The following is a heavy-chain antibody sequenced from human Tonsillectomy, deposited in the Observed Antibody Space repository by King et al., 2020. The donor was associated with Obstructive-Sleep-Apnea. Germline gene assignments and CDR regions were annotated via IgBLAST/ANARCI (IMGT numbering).Heavy chain of an antibody. D-gene: IGHD3-3*01. CDR1: GFTFSSYA. CDR3: ARDPYEFWSGGLYYQYYDMDV. V-gene: IGHV3-30*01. Sequence: VQLVESGGGVVQPGRSLRLSCEASGFTFSSYALHWVRQAPGKGLEWVAVLSYDGRYDYYADAVKGRLNISKDNTKNTLYLQMNGLRPEDAAVYYCARDPYEFWSGGLYYQYYDMDVWGQGTTVTVSS. CDR2: LSYDGRYD. J-gene: IGHJ6*02.